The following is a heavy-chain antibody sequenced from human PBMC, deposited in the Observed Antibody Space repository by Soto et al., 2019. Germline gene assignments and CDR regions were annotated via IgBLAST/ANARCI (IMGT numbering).Heavy chain of an antibody. D-gene: IGHD4-17*01. Sequence: PGGSLRLSCAASGFTFSDYYMSWIRQAPGKGLEWVSYISSSGSTIYYADSVKGRFTISRDNAKNSLYLQMNSLRAEDTAVYYCARVEGFDAEYGDYELGWYFDLWGRGTLVTVSS. CDR1: GFTFSDYY. CDR3: ARVEGFDAEYGDYELGWYFDL. V-gene: IGHV3-11*01. J-gene: IGHJ2*01. CDR2: ISSSGSTI.